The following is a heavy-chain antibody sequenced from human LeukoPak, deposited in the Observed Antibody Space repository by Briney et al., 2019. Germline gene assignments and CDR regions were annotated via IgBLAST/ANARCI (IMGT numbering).Heavy chain of an antibody. D-gene: IGHD2-15*01. J-gene: IGHJ4*02. CDR2: IYSGGLT. Sequence: GGSLRLSCAASGFTVSSHYMTWVRQAPGKGLEWVSVIYSGGLTYYADSVKGRFTISRDNSKNTLYLQMNSLRAEDTALYFCAKDTYCSVGSCYSASWGQGTLVTVSS. V-gene: IGHV3-53*01. CDR3: AKDTYCSVGSCYSAS. CDR1: GFTVSSHY.